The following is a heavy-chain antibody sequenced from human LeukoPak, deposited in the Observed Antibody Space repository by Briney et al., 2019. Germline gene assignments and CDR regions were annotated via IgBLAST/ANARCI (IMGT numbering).Heavy chain of an antibody. CDR3: ARVGDFWSGYRRFDY. Sequence: SETLSLTCTVSGYSISSGYYWGWIRQPPGKGLEWIGSIYHSGSTYYNPSLKSRVTISVDTSKNQFSLKLSSVTAADTAVYYCARVGDFWSGYRRFDYWGQGTLVTVSS. CDR1: GYSISSGYY. J-gene: IGHJ4*02. V-gene: IGHV4-38-2*02. D-gene: IGHD3-3*01. CDR2: IYHSGST.